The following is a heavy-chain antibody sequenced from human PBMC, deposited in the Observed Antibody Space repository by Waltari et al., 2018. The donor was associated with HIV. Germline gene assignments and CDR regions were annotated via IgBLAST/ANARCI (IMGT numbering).Heavy chain of an antibody. D-gene: IGHD3-9*01. J-gene: IGHJ4*02. CDR3: ARASHYIEFSTFDGDYYFDL. CDR2: IKSGGSTR. V-gene: IGHV3-74*01. Sequence: VQLVESGGGSIKTGGSLRLSCAGSGFSVRNHWMDWVRQGPGKGLVWVARIKSGGSTRNYADAVKCRFVISRDNSRNTVYLQLNSVKVEDTAVYFCARASHYIEFSTFDGDYYFDLWGRGTRVAVSS. CDR1: GFSVRNHW.